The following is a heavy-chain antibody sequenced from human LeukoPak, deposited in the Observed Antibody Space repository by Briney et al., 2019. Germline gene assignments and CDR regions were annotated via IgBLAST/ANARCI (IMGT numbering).Heavy chain of an antibody. CDR1: GYTFTSYD. V-gene: IGHV1-46*01. J-gene: IGHJ3*02. CDR3: ATGGDIVVVPAAEDAFDI. CDR2: INPSGGST. D-gene: IGHD2-2*01. Sequence: GASVKVSCKASGYTFTSYDINWVRQATGQGLEWMGIINPSGGSTSYAQKFQGRVTMTRDTSISTAYMELSRLRSDDTAVYYCATGGDIVVVPAAEDAFDIWAKGQWSPSLQ.